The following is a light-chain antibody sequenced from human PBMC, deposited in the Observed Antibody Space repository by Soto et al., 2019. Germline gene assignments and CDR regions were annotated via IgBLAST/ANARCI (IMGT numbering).Light chain of an antibody. V-gene: IGLV2-14*01. J-gene: IGLJ1*01. CDR2: DVS. CDR1: SSDVGGYNY. Sequence: QSVLTQPASVSGPPGQSITISCTGTSSDVGGYNYVSWYQQHPGKAPKLMIYDVSNRPSGVSNRFSGSKSGNTASLTISGLQAEDEADYYCSSYTSSSTLFGTGTRSPS. CDR3: SSYTSSSTL.